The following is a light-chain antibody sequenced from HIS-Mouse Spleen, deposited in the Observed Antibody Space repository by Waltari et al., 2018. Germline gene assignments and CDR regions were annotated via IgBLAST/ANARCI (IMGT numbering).Light chain of an antibody. CDR2: EDR. V-gene: IGLV3-10*01. CDR1: ALPKKY. Sequence: SYELTQPPSVSVSPGQTARITCSGDALPKKYAYWYQQKSGQAPVLVIYEDRQRPSGIPGRFSGSSSGTMATLTISGAQVEDEADYYCYSTDSSGNHRVFGGGTKLTVL. CDR3: YSTDSSGNHRV. J-gene: IGLJ2*01.